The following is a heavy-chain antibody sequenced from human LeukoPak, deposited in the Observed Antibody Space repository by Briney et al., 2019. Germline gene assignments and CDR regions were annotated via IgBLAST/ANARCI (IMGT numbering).Heavy chain of an antibody. CDR1: GFTVSSNS. CDR3: AKGNYDFWSGYSGYMDV. V-gene: IGHV3-53*01. J-gene: IGHJ6*03. Sequence: GGSLRLSCTVSGFTVSSNSMSWVRQAPGKGLEWVSFIYSDNTHYSDSVKGRFTISRDNSKNTLYLQMNSLRAEDTAVYYCAKGNYDFWSGYSGYMDVWGKGTTVTVSS. CDR2: IYSDNT. D-gene: IGHD3-3*01.